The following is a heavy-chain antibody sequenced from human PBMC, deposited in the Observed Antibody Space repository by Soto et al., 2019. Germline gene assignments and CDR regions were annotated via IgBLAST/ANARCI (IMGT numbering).Heavy chain of an antibody. Sequence: ASVKVSCKVSGYTLTELSMHWVRQAPGKGLEWMGGFDPEDGETIYAQKFQGRVTMTEDTSTDTAYMELSSLRSEDTAVYYCATDLPSYCCWRAFDCWGQGTLGTVSS. J-gene: IGHJ4*02. D-gene: IGHD2-15*01. CDR1: GYTLTELS. CDR2: FDPEDGET. CDR3: ATDLPSYCCWRAFDC. V-gene: IGHV1-24*01.